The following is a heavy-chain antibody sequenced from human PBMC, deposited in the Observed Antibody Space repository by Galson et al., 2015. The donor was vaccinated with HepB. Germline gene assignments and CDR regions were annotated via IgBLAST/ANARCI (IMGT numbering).Heavy chain of an antibody. V-gene: IGHV4-34*01. D-gene: IGHD2-8*01. CDR3: ARGGKVYAIFSVHDAFDI. CDR1: GGSFSGYY. CDR2: INHSGST. J-gene: IGHJ3*02. Sequence: ETLSLTCAVYGGSFSGYYWSWIRQPPGKGLEWIGEINHSGSTNYNPSLKSRVTISVDTSKNQFSLKLSSVTAADTAVYYCARGGKVYAIFSVHDAFDIWGQGTMVTVSS.